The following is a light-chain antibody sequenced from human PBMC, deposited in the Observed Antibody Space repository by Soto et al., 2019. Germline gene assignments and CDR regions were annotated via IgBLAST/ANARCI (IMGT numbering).Light chain of an antibody. CDR3: TSYTSSSTYV. CDR2: DVT. CDR1: SSDVGGYDY. Sequence: QSVLTQPASVSGSPGQSITVSCTGTSSDVGGYDYVSWYQQHPGNAPKLLISDVTNRPSGVSNRFSGSKSGNTASLTISGLQTEDEADYYCTSYTSSSTYVFGTGTNVTVL. V-gene: IGLV2-14*01. J-gene: IGLJ1*01.